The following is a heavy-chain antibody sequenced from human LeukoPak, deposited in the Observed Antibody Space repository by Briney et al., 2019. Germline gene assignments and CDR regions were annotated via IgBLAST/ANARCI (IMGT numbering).Heavy chain of an antibody. V-gene: IGHV3-23*01. J-gene: IGHJ5*02. CDR3: ALDYDSSGHTPGWFDP. CDR2: IGGIVDNT. D-gene: IGHD3-22*01. CDR1: GFTFSSYA. Sequence: GGSLRLSCAASGFTFSSYAMSWVRHAPGRGLEWVSLIGGIVDNTHYADSVKGRFTISRDNSKNTLYLQMNSLRAEDTAVYYCALDYDSSGHTPGWFDPWGQGTLVTVSS.